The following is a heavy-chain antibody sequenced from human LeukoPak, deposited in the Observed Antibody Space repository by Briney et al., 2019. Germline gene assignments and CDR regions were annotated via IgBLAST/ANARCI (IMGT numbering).Heavy chain of an antibody. CDR1: GFPFSSYG. CDR3: ARDLSAAFDF. Sequence: GTTLRLSCAASGFPFSSYGMHWVRQAPGKGLEWVARLVYDARSDYANSVKGRFSISRDDSKNTLFLDMSNLRVEDTALYYCARDLSAAFDFWGQGVLVTVSS. V-gene: IGHV3-33*01. D-gene: IGHD6-19*01. J-gene: IGHJ4*02. CDR2: LVYDARS.